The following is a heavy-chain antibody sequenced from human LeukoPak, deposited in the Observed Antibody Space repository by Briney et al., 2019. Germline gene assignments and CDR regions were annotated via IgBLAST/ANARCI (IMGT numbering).Heavy chain of an antibody. CDR3: ATPYYYDGSGYYEDCFDY. CDR1: GGTFISYA. D-gene: IGHD3-22*01. J-gene: IGHJ4*02. CDR2: IIPIFGTA. V-gene: IGHV1-69*13. Sequence: SVKVSCKASGGTFISYAISWVRQAPGQGLEWMGGIIPIFGTANYAQKFQGRVTITADESTSTAYMELSSLRSEDTAVYYCATPYYYDGSGYYEDCFDYWGQGTLVTVSS.